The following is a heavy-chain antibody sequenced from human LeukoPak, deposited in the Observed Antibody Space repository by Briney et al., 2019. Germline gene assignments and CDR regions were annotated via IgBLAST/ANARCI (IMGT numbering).Heavy chain of an antibody. CDR1: GFTFDDYA. J-gene: IGHJ3*01. CDR3: ARSSYSSSSSV. D-gene: IGHD6-6*01. V-gene: IGHV3-9*01. CDR2: ISWNSGSI. Sequence: GGSLRLSCATSGFTFDDYAMHWVRQAPGKGLEWVSGISWNSGSIGYADSVKGRFTISRDNAKNSLYLQINSLRAEDTAVYYCARSSYSSSSSVWGQGTMVTVSS.